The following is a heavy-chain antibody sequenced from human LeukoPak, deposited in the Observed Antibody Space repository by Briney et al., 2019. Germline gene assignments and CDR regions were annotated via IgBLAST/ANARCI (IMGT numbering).Heavy chain of an antibody. Sequence: GGSLRLSCTASGFSFGIFAMSWVRQAPGKGLEWVSTITSSGSATNYADSVKGRFTISRDNSRTTFYLQMDSLTVDDTGVYFCARGRVSQSKGLFGFDYWGQGIPVTVST. J-gene: IGHJ4*02. V-gene: IGHV3-23*01. D-gene: IGHD3-10*01. CDR1: GFSFGIFA. CDR3: ARGRVSQSKGLFGFDY. CDR2: ITSSGSAT.